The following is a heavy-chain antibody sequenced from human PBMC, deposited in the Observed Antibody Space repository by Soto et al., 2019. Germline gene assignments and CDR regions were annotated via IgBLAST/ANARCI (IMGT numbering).Heavy chain of an antibody. CDR2: ISGSLGSA. CDR3: AKDSRLPGFGLLIHAFDI. V-gene: IGHV3-23*01. CDR1: GFTFNDYA. D-gene: IGHD3-3*01. J-gene: IGHJ3*02. Sequence: PGGSLRLSCAVSGFTFNDYAMSWVRQAPGKGLEWVSTISGSLGSAYYAASVEGRFTISGDNSNNTLYLQMNSLRVEDTATYYCAKDSRLPGFGLLIHAFDIWGHGTMVTASS.